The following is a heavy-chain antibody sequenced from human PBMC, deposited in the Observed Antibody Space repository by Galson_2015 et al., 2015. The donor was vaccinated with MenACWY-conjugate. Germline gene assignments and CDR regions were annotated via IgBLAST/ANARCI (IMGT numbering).Heavy chain of an antibody. J-gene: IGHJ5*02. D-gene: IGHD6-13*01. CDR1: GGSISSSSYY. V-gene: IGHV4-39*07. CDR2: IYYSGST. Sequence: TLSLTCTVSGGSISSSSYYWGWIRQPPGKGLEWIGSIYYSGSTYYNPSLKSRVTISVDTSKNQFSLKLSSVTAADTAVYYCARDIAAAGTFQYASFQYNWFDPWGQGTLVTVSS. CDR3: ARDIAAAGTFQYASFQYNWFDP.